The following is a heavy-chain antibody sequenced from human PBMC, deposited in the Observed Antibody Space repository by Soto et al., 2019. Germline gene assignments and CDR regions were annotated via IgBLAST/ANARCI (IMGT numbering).Heavy chain of an antibody. D-gene: IGHD3-16*01. J-gene: IGHJ4*02. CDR1: GYTFTTSF. Sequence: QVQLVQSGAEVKKPGASVKISCKASGYTFTTSFMHWVRQAPGQGLTWMGIINPSGGATSYAQKFQGRVTMTRDTSTSTVYMELSRLGTEDTAVYYCARDPQGGFDYWGEGTLVTVSS. V-gene: IGHV1-46*01. CDR2: INPSGGAT. CDR3: ARDPQGGFDY.